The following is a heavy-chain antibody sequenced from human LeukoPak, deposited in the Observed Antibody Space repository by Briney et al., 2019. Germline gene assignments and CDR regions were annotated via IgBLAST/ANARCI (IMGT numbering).Heavy chain of an antibody. CDR2: ISGSGGST. CDR3: AKHQQLGIYYYYYMDV. V-gene: IGHV3-23*01. CDR1: GFTFSSYA. J-gene: IGHJ6*03. D-gene: IGHD6-13*01. Sequence: GGSLRLSCAASGFTFSSYAMSWVRQAPGKGLEWVSAISGSGGSTYYADSVKGRFTISRDNSKNTLYLQMNSLRAEDTAVYYCAKHQQLGIYYYYYMDVWGKGTTVTVSS.